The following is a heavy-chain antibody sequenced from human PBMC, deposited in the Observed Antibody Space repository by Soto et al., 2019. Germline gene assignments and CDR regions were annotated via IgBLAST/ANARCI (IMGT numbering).Heavy chain of an antibody. Sequence: GGSLRLSCAASGVTFTNAGINWVRQAPGKGLEWVGRIKSKTGGATTDYAEPVKGRFAISRDDSNNMVYLQMNSLKIEDTAVYYCTTDSYSTIIIVRFDYWGHGTLVTVSS. D-gene: IGHD3-22*01. J-gene: IGHJ4*01. V-gene: IGHV3-15*07. CDR2: IKSKTGGATT. CDR3: TTDSYSTIIIVRFDY. CDR1: GVTFTNAG.